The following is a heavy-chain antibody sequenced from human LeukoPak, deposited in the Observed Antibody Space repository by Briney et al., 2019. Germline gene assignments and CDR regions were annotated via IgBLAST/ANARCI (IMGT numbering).Heavy chain of an antibody. CDR2: ISYDGSNK. CDR1: GFTFSSYG. D-gene: IGHD3-9*01. CDR3: AKWGDYDVLTGYYVSDY. J-gene: IGHJ4*02. V-gene: IGHV3-30*18. Sequence: PGGSLRLSCAASGFTFSSYGMHWVRQAPGKGLEWVAVISYDGSNKYYADSVKGRFTISRDNSKNTLYLQMNSPRAEDTAVYYCAKWGDYDVLTGYYVSDYWGQGTLVTVSS.